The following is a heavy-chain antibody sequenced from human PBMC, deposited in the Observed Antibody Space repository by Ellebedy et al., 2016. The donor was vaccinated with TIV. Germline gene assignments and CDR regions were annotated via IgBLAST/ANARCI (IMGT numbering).Heavy chain of an antibody. CDR1: GASIRNYY. CDR3: ATYQGAAMVDAYDI. J-gene: IGHJ3*02. D-gene: IGHD5-18*01. V-gene: IGHV4-59*01. Sequence: SETLSLTXTVSGASIRNYYWNWIRQPPGKGLEWIGSIYYSGSTYYNPSLKSRVTISIDTSKRYFSLNLRSVTDADTAVYFCATYQGAAMVDAYDIWGQGTVVTVS. CDR2: IYYSGST.